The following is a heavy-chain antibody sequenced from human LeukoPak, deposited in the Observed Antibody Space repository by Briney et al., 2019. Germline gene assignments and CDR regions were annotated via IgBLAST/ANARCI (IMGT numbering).Heavy chain of an antibody. D-gene: IGHD2-15*01. J-gene: IGHJ6*03. CDR1: GYTFTGYY. CDR3: AGGDSVVVAAPHYYYYYMDV. V-gene: IGHV1-2*06. Sequence: AXVXXSCKASGYTFTGYYMHWVRQAPGQGLEWMGRINPNSGGTNYAQKFQGRVTMTRDTAISTAYMVLSRLRSDDTAVYYCAGGDSVVVAAPHYYYYYMDVWGKGTTVTVSS. CDR2: INPNSGGT.